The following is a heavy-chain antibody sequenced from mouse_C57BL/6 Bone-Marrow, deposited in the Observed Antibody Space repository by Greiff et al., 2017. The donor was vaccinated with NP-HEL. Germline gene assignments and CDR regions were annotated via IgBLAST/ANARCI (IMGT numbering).Heavy chain of an antibody. J-gene: IGHJ2*01. D-gene: IGHD2-1*01. CDR1: GFTFSYYY. Sequence: EVKLVESEGGLVQPGSSMKLSCTASGFTFSYYYMAWVRQVPEKGLEWVANINYDGSSTYYLDSLKSRFIISRDNAKNILYLQMSSLKSEDTATYYCAREGGIYYGNYDYFDYWGQGTTLTVSS. CDR2: INYDGSST. CDR3: AREGGIYYGNYDYFDY. V-gene: IGHV5-16*01.